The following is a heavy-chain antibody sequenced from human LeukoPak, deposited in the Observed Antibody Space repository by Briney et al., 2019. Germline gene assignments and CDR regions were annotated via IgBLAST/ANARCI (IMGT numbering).Heavy chain of an antibody. CDR2: ISGSGGST. CDR3: ARWGGGMGAPGD. J-gene: IGHJ4*02. D-gene: IGHD3-16*01. CDR1: GFTFSSYA. Sequence: GGSLRLSCAASGFTFSSYAMSWVRQAPGKGLEWVSAISGSGGSTYYADSVKGRFTISRDNSKNTLYLQMNSLRAEDTAVYYCARWGGGMGAPGDWGQGTLVTVSS. V-gene: IGHV3-23*01.